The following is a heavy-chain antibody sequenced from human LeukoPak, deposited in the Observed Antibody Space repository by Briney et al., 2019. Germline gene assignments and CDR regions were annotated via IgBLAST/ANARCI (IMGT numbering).Heavy chain of an antibody. CDR3: ARAAVAGRESLDY. CDR2: INSDGTST. Sequence: GGSLRPSCAASGFTVSNFWMHWVRQAPGQGLVWVSRINSDGTSTNYADSVKGRFTISRDNSKNTLYLQMNSLRAEDTAVYYCARAAVAGRESLDYWGQGTLVTVSS. CDR1: GFTVSNFW. D-gene: IGHD6-19*01. V-gene: IGHV3-74*01. J-gene: IGHJ4*02.